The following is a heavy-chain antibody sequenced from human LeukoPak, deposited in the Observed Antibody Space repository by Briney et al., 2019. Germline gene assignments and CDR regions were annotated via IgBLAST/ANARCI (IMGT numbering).Heavy chain of an antibody. Sequence: PSETLSLTCTVSGGSISSGGYYWSWIRQPPGKGLEWIGYIYHSGSTYYNPSLKSRVTISVDRSKNQFSLKLSPVTAADTAVYYCARGPRGPGHFDYWGQGTLVTVSS. CDR2: IYHSGST. CDR1: GGSISSGGYY. D-gene: IGHD3-10*01. CDR3: ARGPRGPGHFDY. V-gene: IGHV4-30-2*01. J-gene: IGHJ4*02.